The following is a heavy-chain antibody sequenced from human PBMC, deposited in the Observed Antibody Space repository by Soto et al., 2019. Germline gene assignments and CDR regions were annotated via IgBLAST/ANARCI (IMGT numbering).Heavy chain of an antibody. D-gene: IGHD3-3*01. CDR3: TRGGYEPFDY. V-gene: IGHV3-21*01. J-gene: IGHJ4*02. CDR1: EFSVGNHS. CDR2: INSRGEA. Sequence: VPLRHSWAVTEFSVGNHSMNWISQAPGKGLEWLSSINSRGEAYYADSVRGRFTISRDNARNTLYLQMNSLRAEDTAVYYCTRGGYEPFDYFGQGTLVTVSS.